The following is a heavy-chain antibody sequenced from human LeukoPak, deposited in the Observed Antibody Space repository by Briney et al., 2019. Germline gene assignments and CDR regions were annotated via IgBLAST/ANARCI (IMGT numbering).Heavy chain of an antibody. D-gene: IGHD3-10*01. CDR1: GYTFTSYD. J-gene: IGHJ4*02. V-gene: IGHV1-8*01. CDR3: ARGPGAYYYGSGSYCV. CDR2: MNPNSGNT. Sequence: ASVKVSCKASGYTFTSYDINWVRQAPGQGLESMGWMNPNSGNTVYAQKFQGRVTMTRNTSISTAYMELSSLRSEDTAVYYCARGPGAYYYGSGSYCVWGQGTLVTVSS.